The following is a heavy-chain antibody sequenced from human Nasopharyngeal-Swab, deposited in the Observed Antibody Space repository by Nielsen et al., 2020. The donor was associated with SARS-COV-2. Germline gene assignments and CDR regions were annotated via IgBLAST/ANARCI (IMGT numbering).Heavy chain of an antibody. J-gene: IGHJ3*02. Sequence: GESLKISCSAPGFTFSSYAMHWVRQAPGKGLEYVSAISSNGGSTYYADSVKGRFTISRDNSKNTLYLQMNSLRADDTAVYYCARDDDSGSYSDAFDIWGQGTMVTVSS. D-gene: IGHD1-26*01. CDR3: ARDDDSGSYSDAFDI. CDR1: GFTFSSYA. V-gene: IGHV3-64*04. CDR2: ISSNGGST.